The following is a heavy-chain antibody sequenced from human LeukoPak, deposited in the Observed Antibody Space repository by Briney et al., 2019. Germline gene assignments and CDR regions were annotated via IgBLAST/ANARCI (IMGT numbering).Heavy chain of an antibody. D-gene: IGHD3-10*01. J-gene: IGHJ6*02. V-gene: IGHV3-23*01. CDR3: AKHFGAGTFSIRFGMDV. Sequence: PGGSLRLSCAASGFTFSSYAMSWVRQAPGKGLEWVSGISGSGGNTYYADSVKGRFTISRDNSKNMLYLEMNSLRAEDTAAYYCAKHFGAGTFSIRFGMDVWGQGTTVTVSS. CDR2: ISGSGGNT. CDR1: GFTFSSYA.